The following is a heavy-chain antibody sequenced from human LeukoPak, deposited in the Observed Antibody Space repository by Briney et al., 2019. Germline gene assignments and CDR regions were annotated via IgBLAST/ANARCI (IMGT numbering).Heavy chain of an antibody. V-gene: IGHV3-30-3*01. D-gene: IGHD1-26*01. CDR3: ARDLVGAEPG. J-gene: IGHJ4*02. CDR2: ISYDGSNK. Sequence: GGSLRLSCAASGFTFSTYAMHWVRQAPGKGLEWVAVISYDGSNKYYADSVKGRFTISRDNSKNTLYLQMNSLRAEDTAVYYCARDLVGAEPGWGLGTLVTVSS. CDR1: GFTFSTYA.